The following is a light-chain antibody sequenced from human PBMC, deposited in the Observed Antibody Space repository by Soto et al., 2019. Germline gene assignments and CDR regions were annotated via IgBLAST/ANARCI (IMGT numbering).Light chain of an antibody. CDR2: EVT. V-gene: IGLV2-8*01. J-gene: IGLJ1*01. CDR1: SSNVGGYNY. Sequence: QSALTQPPSASGSPGQSVTISCTGTSSNVGGYNYDSWYQHHPGKVPKLMIYEVTKRPSGVPDRFSGSKSGNTASLTVSGLQAEDEADYYCSSYGGSYTFVFGTGTKLTVL. CDR3: SSYGGSYTFV.